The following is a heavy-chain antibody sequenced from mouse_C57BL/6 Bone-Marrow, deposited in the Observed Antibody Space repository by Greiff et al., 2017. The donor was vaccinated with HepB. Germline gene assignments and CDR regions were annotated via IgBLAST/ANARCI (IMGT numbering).Heavy chain of an antibody. J-gene: IGHJ1*03. Sequence: QVQLQQSGAELVKPGASVKLSCKASGYTFTSYWMHWVKQRPGRGLEWIGRIDPNSGGTKYNEKFKSKATLTVDKTSSTAYMQLSSLTSEDSAVYYCARGTYYSNVYWYFDVWGTGTTVTVSS. D-gene: IGHD2-5*01. CDR2: IDPNSGGT. V-gene: IGHV1-72*01. CDR1: GYTFTSYW. CDR3: ARGTYYSNVYWYFDV.